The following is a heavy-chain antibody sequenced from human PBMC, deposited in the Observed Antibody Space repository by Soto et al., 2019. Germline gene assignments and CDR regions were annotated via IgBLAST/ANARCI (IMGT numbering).Heavy chain of an antibody. D-gene: IGHD2-21*01. V-gene: IGHV3-21*01. CDR3: VRSGTGRLLRHSWLDT. CDR1: GFTFNTYD. CDR2: ITTSSAYI. Sequence: EVQLVESGGGLVKPGGSLRLSCAASGFTFNTYDMNWVRQAPGKGLEWVSSITTSSAYIYYADSLKGRITISRDNAKNSLFLKMHSLRAGGTAVYYCVRSGTGRLLRHSWLDTWCQGTLVTVSS. J-gene: IGHJ5*02.